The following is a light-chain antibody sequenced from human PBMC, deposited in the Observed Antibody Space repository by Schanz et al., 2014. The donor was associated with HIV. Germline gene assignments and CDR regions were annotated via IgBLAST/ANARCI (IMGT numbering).Light chain of an antibody. CDR1: SSDVGGYNY. J-gene: IGLJ2*01. Sequence: QSALTQPASVSGSPGQSITISCTGTSSDVGGYNYVSWYQQHPGKAPKLIIYDVSNRPSGVSNRFSGSKSGNTASLTISGLLTEDEADYYCSSYAGSNTVVFGGGTKLTVL. CDR2: DVS. CDR3: SSYAGSNTVV. V-gene: IGLV2-14*03.